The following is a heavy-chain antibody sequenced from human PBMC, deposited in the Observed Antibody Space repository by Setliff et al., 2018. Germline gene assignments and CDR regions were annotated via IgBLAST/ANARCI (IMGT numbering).Heavy chain of an antibody. V-gene: IGHV4-31*03. CDR1: GASITSEAYY. Sequence: SETLSLTCIVSGASITSEAYYWSWIRQYPGKGLEWIGYIYYSGSTYYNPSFQSRVTVSLDSSKNHFSLELTSVTAADTAEYSCARSRTTAVKGGVFAVWGRGTLVTVSS. J-gene: IGHJ2*01. CDR3: ARSRTTAVKGGVFAV. D-gene: IGHD6-19*01. CDR2: IYYSGST.